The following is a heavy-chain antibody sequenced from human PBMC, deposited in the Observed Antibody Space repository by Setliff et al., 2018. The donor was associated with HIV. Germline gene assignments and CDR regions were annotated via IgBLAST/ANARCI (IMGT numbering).Heavy chain of an antibody. CDR2: IRSKAHGGTT. D-gene: IGHD7-27*01. CDR3: TRANWGSTPDFDY. Sequence: PGGSLRLSCITSGFTFGDYVMSWFRQAPGKGLEWVGFIRSKAHGGTTEYAASVEVRFIISRDDAKSIAYLQMNSLKTEDTAVYYYTRANWGSTPDFDYWGQGTMVTVSS. J-gene: IGHJ4*02. V-gene: IGHV3-49*03. CDR1: GFTFGDYV.